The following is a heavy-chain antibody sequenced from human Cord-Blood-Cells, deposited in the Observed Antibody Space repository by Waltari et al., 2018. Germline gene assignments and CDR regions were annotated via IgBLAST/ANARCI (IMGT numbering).Heavy chain of an antibody. V-gene: IGHV3-21*01. D-gene: IGHD6-6*01. Sequence: EVQLVESGGGLVKPGGSLRLSCAASGFTFSSYSMTWVRQAPGKGLEWVSSISSSSSYIYYADSVKGRFTISRDNAKNSLYLQMNSLRAEDTAVYYCASLKRSSSHFDYWGQGTLVTVSS. CDR3: ASLKRSSSHFDY. J-gene: IGHJ4*02. CDR1: GFTFSSYS. CDR2: ISSSSSYI.